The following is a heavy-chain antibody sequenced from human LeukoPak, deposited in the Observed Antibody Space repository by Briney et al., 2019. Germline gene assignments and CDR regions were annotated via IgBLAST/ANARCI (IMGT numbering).Heavy chain of an antibody. CDR3: ASGGGRSSGWSEGEYFDY. CDR1: GFTFSSYA. Sequence: GGSLRLSCAASGFTFSSYAMHWVRQAPGKGLEWVAVISYDGSNKYYADSVKGRFTISRDNSKNTLYLQMNSLRAEDTAVYYCASGGGRSSGWSEGEYFDYWGQGTLVTVSS. CDR2: ISYDGSNK. J-gene: IGHJ4*02. D-gene: IGHD6-19*01. V-gene: IGHV3-30*14.